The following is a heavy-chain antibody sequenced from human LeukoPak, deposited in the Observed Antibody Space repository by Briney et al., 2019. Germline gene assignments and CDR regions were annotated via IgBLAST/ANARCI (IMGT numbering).Heavy chain of an antibody. Sequence: WETLSLTCTVSGGSISSSSYYWGWIRQPPGKGLEWIGSIYYSGSTYYNPSLKSRVTISVDTSKNQFSLKLSSVTAADTAVYYCARYRYYYYYMDVWGKGTTVTISS. CDR2: IYYSGST. CDR1: GGSISSSSYY. D-gene: IGHD3-16*02. CDR3: ARYRYYYYYMDV. V-gene: IGHV4-39*01. J-gene: IGHJ6*03.